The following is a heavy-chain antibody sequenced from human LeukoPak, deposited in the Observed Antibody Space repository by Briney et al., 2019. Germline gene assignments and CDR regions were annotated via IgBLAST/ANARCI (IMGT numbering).Heavy chain of an antibody. Sequence: SETLSLTCTVSGYSISSGYYWGWIRQPPGKGLEWIGSIYHSGSTYYNPSLKSRVTISVDTSKNQFSLKLSSVTAADTAVYYCATTGRGFYTDYWGQGTLVTVSS. J-gene: IGHJ4*02. CDR3: ATTGRGFYTDY. V-gene: IGHV4-38-2*02. D-gene: IGHD3-22*01. CDR2: IYHSGST. CDR1: GYSISSGYY.